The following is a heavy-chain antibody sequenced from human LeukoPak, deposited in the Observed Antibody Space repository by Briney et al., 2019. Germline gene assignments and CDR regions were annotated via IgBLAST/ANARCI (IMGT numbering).Heavy chain of an antibody. V-gene: IGHV5-51*01. CDR1: GYMLSNYW. J-gene: IGHJ4*02. CDR2: IYPGDSDT. Sequence: GESLKISCQASGYMLSNYWIGWVRQMPGKGLEWMGVIYPGDSDTRYSPSFQGQVTISADKSITTAYLQWSSLKASDTAMYYCARGGSNYEYHLDSWGQGTLVTVSS. D-gene: IGHD4-11*01. CDR3: ARGGSNYEYHLDS.